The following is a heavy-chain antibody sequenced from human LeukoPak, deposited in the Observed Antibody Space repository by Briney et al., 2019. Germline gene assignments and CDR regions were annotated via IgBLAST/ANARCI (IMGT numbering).Heavy chain of an antibody. D-gene: IGHD4-23*01. J-gene: IGHJ4*02. Sequence: GGSLRLSCAASGFTFSNFWMSWVRQAPGKGLEWVANIKEDESEQYYVDSVKGRFTISRDNAKNSLFLQTNSLRAEDTAVFYCARVQGKNYWDYWGQGTLVSVSS. CDR1: GFTFSNFW. V-gene: IGHV3-7*01. CDR3: ARVQGKNYWDY. CDR2: IKEDESEQ.